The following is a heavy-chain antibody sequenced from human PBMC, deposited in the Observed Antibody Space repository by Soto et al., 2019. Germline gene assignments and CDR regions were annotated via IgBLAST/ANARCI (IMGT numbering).Heavy chain of an antibody. V-gene: IGHV4-59*01. CDR3: ARDLSRYCSSTSCRDDNWFDP. D-gene: IGHD2-2*01. CDR1: GGSISSYY. CDR2: IYYSGST. Sequence: SENLSLTCTVSGGSISSYYWSWIRQPPGKGLEWIGYIYYSGSTNYNPSLKSRVTISVDTSKNQFSLKLSSVTAVDTAVYYCARDLSRYCSSTSCRDDNWFDPWGQGTLVTVSS. J-gene: IGHJ5*02.